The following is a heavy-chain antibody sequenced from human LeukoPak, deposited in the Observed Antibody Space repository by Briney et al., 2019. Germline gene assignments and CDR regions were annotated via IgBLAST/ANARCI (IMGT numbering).Heavy chain of an antibody. D-gene: IGHD6-6*01. CDR1: GGTFSSYA. CDR2: ISTYNDDR. CDR3: ARDRSSFSYAFDI. J-gene: IGHJ3*02. V-gene: IGHV1-18*01. Sequence: ASVKVSCKASGGTFSSYAISWVRQAPGQGLEWMGWISTYNDDRKYSPKFQGTVTITTDTSASTAYLELSSLRSEDTAVYYCARDRSSFSYAFDIWGQGTMVTVSS.